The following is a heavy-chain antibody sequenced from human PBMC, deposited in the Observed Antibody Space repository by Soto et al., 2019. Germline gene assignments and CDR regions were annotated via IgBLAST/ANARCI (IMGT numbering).Heavy chain of an antibody. CDR1: GFTFSNYE. CDR2: ISRSGTI. CDR3: ARDRITIIGVVINYYTGMDV. V-gene: IGHV3-48*03. D-gene: IGHD3-3*01. J-gene: IGHJ6*02. Sequence: EVQLVESGGGLVQPGGSLRLSCEASGFTFSNYEMNWVRQAPGKGLEWVSYISRSGTIYYADSVKGRFTISRDNAKNSLYLQMNSLRAEDTAVYYCARDRITIIGVVINYYTGMDVWGHGTTVTVSS.